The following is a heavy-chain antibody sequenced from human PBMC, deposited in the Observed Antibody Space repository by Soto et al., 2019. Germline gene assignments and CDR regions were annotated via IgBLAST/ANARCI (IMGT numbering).Heavy chain of an antibody. CDR3: ARGGYTYGYGLDY. CDR2: INPNSGDT. J-gene: IGHJ4*02. D-gene: IGHD5-18*01. CDR1: GYTFTAYY. Sequence: QVQLVQSGAEVKKLGASVKVSCKASGYTFTAYYIHWVRQAPGQGLEWVGWINPNSGDTNYAQRFQGWVTMTGDTSVSTAYMDLTLLRSDDTAVEYCARGGYTYGYGLDYWGQGTLVTVAS. V-gene: IGHV1-2*04.